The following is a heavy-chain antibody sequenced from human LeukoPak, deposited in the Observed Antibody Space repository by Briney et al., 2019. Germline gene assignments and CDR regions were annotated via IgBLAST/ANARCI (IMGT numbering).Heavy chain of an antibody. V-gene: IGHV4-61*02. CDR3: ARERDGYNSLRYFDY. Sequence: SETLSLTCTVSGVSISSASYYWSWIRQPAGKGLEWIGRIYTSGSTNYNPSLRSRVTISVDTSKNQFSLKLSSVTAADTAVYYCARERDGYNSLRYFDYWGQGTLATVSS. J-gene: IGHJ4*02. D-gene: IGHD5-24*01. CDR2: IYTSGST. CDR1: GVSISSASYY.